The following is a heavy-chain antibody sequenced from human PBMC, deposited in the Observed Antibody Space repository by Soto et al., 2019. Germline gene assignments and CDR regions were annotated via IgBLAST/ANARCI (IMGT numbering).Heavy chain of an antibody. J-gene: IGHJ3*02. CDR3: VRDRLTGHYAFDI. V-gene: IGHV3-33*01. CDR2: IWFDGSNK. CDR1: GFTFSTYG. Sequence: QVQLGESGGGVVQPGRSLRLSCAASGFTFSTYGMHWVRQAPGKGLEWVAVIWFDGSNKYYGDSLKGRFTISRDNSKNTLYLQMNTLRPEDTAVYYCVRDRLTGHYAFDIWGQGAMVTVSS. D-gene: IGHD4-4*01.